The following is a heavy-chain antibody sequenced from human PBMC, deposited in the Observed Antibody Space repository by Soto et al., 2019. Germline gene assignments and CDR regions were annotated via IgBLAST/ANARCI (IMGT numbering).Heavy chain of an antibody. V-gene: IGHV1-69*05. CDR2: IIPIFGTA. Sequence: QVQLVQSGAEVKKPGSSVKVSCKASGGTFSSYAISWVRQAPGQGLEWMGGIIPIFGTANYAQKFQGRVTITXXEXTXXAYMELSSLRSEDTAVYYCARDQSGYDYHYYGMDVWGQGTTVTVSS. D-gene: IGHD5-12*01. CDR3: ARDQSGYDYHYYGMDV. CDR1: GGTFSSYA. J-gene: IGHJ6*02.